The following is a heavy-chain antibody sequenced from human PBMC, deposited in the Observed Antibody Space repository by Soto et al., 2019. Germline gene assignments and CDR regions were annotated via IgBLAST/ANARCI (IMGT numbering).Heavy chain of an antibody. CDR2: IRTDASEK. J-gene: IGHJ4*01. CDR1: GFTLRRYW. D-gene: IGHD3-10*01. V-gene: IGHV3-7*01. CDR3: ARGWEYGSGSSVNDYPVC. Sequence: PGGSLRLSCAASGFTLRRYWMSWVRQAPGKGLERFATIRTDASEKRYLDSVKGRFTVCRDEAKNARYLLMDSRRAEDTACYYCARGWEYGSGSSVNDYPVCWGRGALGTDSS.